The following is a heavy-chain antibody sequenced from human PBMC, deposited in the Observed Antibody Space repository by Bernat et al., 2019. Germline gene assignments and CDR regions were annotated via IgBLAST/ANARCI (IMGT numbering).Heavy chain of an antibody. CDR1: GGSISSSSYY. Sequence: QLQLQESVPGLVKPSETLSLTCTVSGGSISSSSYYWGWIRQPPGKGLEWIGSIYYSGSTYYNPSLKSRVTISVDTSKSQFALKRSAVTAADAAVYYCATRDENDYMDVWGKGTTVTVSS. CDR2: IYYSGST. CDR3: ATRDENDYMDV. J-gene: IGHJ6*03. D-gene: IGHD1-1*01. V-gene: IGHV4-39*01.